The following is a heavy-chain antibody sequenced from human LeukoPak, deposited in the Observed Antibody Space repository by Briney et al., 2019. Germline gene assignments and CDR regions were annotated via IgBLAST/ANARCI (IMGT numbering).Heavy chain of an antibody. D-gene: IGHD3-10*01. J-gene: IGHJ4*02. CDR1: GGTFSSYA. Sequence: GASVKVSCKASGGTFSSYAISWVRQAPGQGLEWMGGIIPIFGTANYAQTFQGRVTITADESTSTAYMELSSLRSKDTAVYYCATSMVRGVDTTYYFDYWGQGTLVTVSS. V-gene: IGHV1-69*13. CDR2: IIPIFGTA. CDR3: ATSMVRGVDTTYYFDY.